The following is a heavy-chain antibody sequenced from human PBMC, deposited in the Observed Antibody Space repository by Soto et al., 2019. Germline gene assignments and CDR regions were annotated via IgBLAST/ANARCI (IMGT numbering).Heavy chain of an antibody. Sequence: SQTLSLTCAVYGGSFSGYYWSWIRQPPGKGLEWIWEINHSGSTNYNPSLKSRVTISVDTSKNQFSLKLSSVTAADTAVYYCARAIKRVGRKGGVWFDPWGQGTLVTVSS. V-gene: IGHV4-34*01. CDR1: GGSFSGYY. CDR3: ARAIKRVGRKGGVWFDP. CDR2: INHSGST. D-gene: IGHD3-16*01. J-gene: IGHJ5*02.